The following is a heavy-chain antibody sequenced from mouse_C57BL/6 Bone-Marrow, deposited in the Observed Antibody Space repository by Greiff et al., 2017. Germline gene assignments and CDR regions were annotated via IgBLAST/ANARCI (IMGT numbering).Heavy chain of an antibody. J-gene: IGHJ4*01. Sequence: EVKLMESGPELVKPGASVKISCKASGYSFTDYNMNWVKQSNGKSLEWIGVINPNYGTTSYNQKFKGKATLTVDQSSSTAYMQLNSLTSEDSAVYYCASGYDYDSAMDYWGQGTSVTVSS. CDR1: GYSFTDYN. D-gene: IGHD2-4*01. CDR2: INPNYGTT. CDR3: ASGYDYDSAMDY. V-gene: IGHV1-39*01.